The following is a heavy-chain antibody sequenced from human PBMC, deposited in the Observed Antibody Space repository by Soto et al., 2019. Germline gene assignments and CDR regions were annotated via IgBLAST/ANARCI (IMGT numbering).Heavy chain of an antibody. CDR3: ARDRADRVFDY. Sequence: QVQLEQSGAEVKKPGSSVKVSCKASGDRFTSYAISWVRQAPGQGLEWVGTVLPVLGTTNYAQKLRGRVTITADESKSTAYMELGSLRYEDTAIYYCARDRADRVFDYWGQGTLVTDSS. J-gene: IGHJ4*02. V-gene: IGHV1-69*18. CDR2: VLPVLGTT. CDR1: GDRFTSYA. D-gene: IGHD3-10*01.